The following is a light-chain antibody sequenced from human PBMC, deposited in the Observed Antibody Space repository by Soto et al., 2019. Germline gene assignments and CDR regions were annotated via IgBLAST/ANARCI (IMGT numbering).Light chain of an antibody. CDR1: QSVSSN. J-gene: IGKJ2*01. Sequence: EIVMTQSPATLSVSPGERATLSCRASQSVSSNLAWYQQKPGQAPRLLIYGASTRATGIPARCRGSESGTEFTFTISSLPSEDFAVYYCQQYHNWSPLYTFGQGTKLEIK. CDR3: QQYHNWSPLYT. CDR2: GAS. V-gene: IGKV3-15*01.